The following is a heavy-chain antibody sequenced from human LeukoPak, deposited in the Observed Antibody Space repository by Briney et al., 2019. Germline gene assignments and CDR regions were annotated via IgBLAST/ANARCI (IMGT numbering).Heavy chain of an antibody. CDR2: INPSGGGT. J-gene: IGHJ4*02. CDR1: GYTFTRYA. CDR3: AREFSGYIDF. D-gene: IGHD1-26*01. Sequence: ASVKVSCKASGYTFTRYAISWVRQAPGQGLEWMGIINPSGGGTSYAQKFQGRVTMTRDTSTSTVYMEVSSLRSEDTAVYYCAREFSGYIDFWGQGTLVNVSS. V-gene: IGHV1-46*01.